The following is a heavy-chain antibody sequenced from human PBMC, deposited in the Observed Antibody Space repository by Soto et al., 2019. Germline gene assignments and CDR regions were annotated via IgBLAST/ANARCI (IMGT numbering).Heavy chain of an antibody. V-gene: IGHV3-9*01. CDR1: GFSFDEYG. J-gene: IGHJ6*02. CDR2: ISWNSGTI. CDR3: AKSKGGTANGMDV. Sequence: EVQLVESGVGLVQPGRSLRLCCAASGFSFDEYGMHWVRQAPGKGLEWVSGISWNSGTIGYADSVKGRFSISRDNAKKSLYLQMNSLRAEDRALYYCAKSKGGTANGMDVWGQGTTVIVSS. D-gene: IGHD2-21*02.